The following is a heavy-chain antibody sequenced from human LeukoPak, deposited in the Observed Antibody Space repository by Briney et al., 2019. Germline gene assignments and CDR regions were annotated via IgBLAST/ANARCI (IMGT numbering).Heavy chain of an antibody. Sequence: ASVKVSCKASGYSFTNYFMHWVRQAPGQGLEWMGVINPSSGDTNYAQKFQGRVTMTSDTSTSTVYLELGSLRSDDTAVFYCARDQRDYGGGSQSHAFDIWGQGTVVTVSS. CDR1: GYSFTNYF. CDR2: INPSSGDT. D-gene: IGHD4-23*01. J-gene: IGHJ3*02. CDR3: ARDQRDYGGGSQSHAFDI. V-gene: IGHV1-46*01.